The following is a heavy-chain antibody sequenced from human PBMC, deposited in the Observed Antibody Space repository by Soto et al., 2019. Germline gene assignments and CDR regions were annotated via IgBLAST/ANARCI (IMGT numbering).Heavy chain of an antibody. V-gene: IGHV3-74*01. Sequence: LRLSCAASVFTFGSYWMNWVRQAPGQGVGWVSRNNSDGSSTSYAASVKGRFTISRDNAKNTLYLQMNSLRAEYTAVYYCARGSGYLAGMDVWGQGTTVTVSS. D-gene: IGHD5-12*01. J-gene: IGHJ6*02. CDR1: VFTFGSYW. CDR2: NNSDGSST. CDR3: ARGSGYLAGMDV.